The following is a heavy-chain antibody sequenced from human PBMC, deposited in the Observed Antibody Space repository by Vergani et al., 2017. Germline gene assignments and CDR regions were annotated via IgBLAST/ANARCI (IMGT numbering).Heavy chain of an antibody. CDR1: GFTFSDYY. D-gene: IGHD3-16*01. Sequence: QVQLVESGGGLVKPGGSLRLSCAASGFTFSDYYMSWIRQAPGKGLEWVSYISSSGSTIYYADSVKGRFTISRDNAKNSLYLQMNSLRAEDTAVYYCARDKSKRAPAVMGTYYYYMDVWGKGTKVTVSS. CDR2: ISSSGSTI. J-gene: IGHJ6*03. CDR3: ARDKSKRAPAVMGTYYYYMDV. V-gene: IGHV3-11*01.